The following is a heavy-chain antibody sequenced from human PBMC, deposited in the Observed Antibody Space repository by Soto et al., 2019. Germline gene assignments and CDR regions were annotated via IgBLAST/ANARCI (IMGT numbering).Heavy chain of an antibody. D-gene: IGHD6-13*01. CDR2: INPSDGSS. V-gene: IGHV1-46*01. CDR1: GYIFAKNY. CDR3: ARGQTIAAALSMDV. Sequence: QVQLVQSGAEAKKPGASVRISCKASGYIFAKNYMYWVRKAPGQGPEWMGLINPSDGSSINAQKFQGRLTITSDTSTGTVYMDLSGLRPEDTAVYFCARGQTIAAALSMDVWGQGTTVIVSS. J-gene: IGHJ6*02.